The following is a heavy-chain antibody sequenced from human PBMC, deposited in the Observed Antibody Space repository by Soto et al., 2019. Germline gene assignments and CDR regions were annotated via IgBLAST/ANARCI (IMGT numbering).Heavy chain of an antibody. J-gene: IGHJ4*02. Sequence: QVQLQESGPGLVKPSETLSLTCTVSGGSISSYYWSWIRQPPGKGLEWIGYIYNSGSTNYNPSLKSRFTISVATSKNQFPRKLSSVTAADTAVYYCARGSTGYSSSWYRYWGQGTLVTVSS. CDR1: GGSISSYY. D-gene: IGHD6-13*01. V-gene: IGHV4-59*08. CDR3: ARGSTGYSSSWYRY. CDR2: IYNSGST.